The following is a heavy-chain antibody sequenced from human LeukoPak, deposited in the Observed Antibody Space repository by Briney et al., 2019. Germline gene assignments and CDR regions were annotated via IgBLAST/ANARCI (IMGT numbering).Heavy chain of an antibody. CDR3: ARRYCGGDCYAFDI. CDR1: GGSISSGGYY. D-gene: IGHD2-21*02. Sequence: SETLSLTCTVSGGSISSGGYYWSWIRQHPGKGLEWTGYIYYSGSTYYNPSLKSRVTISVDTSKNQFSLKLSSVTAADTAVYYCARRYCGGDCYAFDIWGQGTMVTVSS. CDR2: IYYSGST. J-gene: IGHJ3*02. V-gene: IGHV4-31*03.